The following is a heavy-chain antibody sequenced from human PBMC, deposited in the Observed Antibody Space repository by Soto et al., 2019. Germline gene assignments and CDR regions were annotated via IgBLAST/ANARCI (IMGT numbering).Heavy chain of an antibody. Sequence: ASVKVSCKASGGTFSSYAISWVRQAPGQGLEWMGGIIPIFGTANYVQKFQGRVTITADESTSTAYMELSSLRSEDTAVYYCARDKSYNYYDSSGYYYSYYGMDVWGQGTTVTVSS. D-gene: IGHD3-22*01. CDR2: IIPIFGTA. CDR1: GGTFSSYA. CDR3: ARDKSYNYYDSSGYYYSYYGMDV. V-gene: IGHV1-69*13. J-gene: IGHJ6*02.